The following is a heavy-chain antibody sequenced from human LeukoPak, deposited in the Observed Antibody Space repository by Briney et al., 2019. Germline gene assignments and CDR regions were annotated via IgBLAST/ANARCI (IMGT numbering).Heavy chain of an antibody. CDR2: INGDGSSI. J-gene: IGHJ4*02. CDR1: GFTFSMYW. D-gene: IGHD3-10*01. Sequence: GGSLRLSCAASGFTFSMYWMHWVRQAPGRGLVWVSRINGDGSSISYADSVKGRFTVSRDNAKNTLYLQMNSLRAEDTAVYYCARGGVDHPLSYWGQGTLVTVSS. CDR3: ARGGVDHPLSY. V-gene: IGHV3-74*01.